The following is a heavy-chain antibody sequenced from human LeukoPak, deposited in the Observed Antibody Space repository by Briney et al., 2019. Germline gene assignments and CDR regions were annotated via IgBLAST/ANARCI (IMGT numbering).Heavy chain of an antibody. V-gene: IGHV3-74*01. Sequence: GGSLRLSCAASGFTFSSYAMTWVRQAPGKGLVWVSRISPDGTSKSYADSVKGRFTISRDNAKNTLSLQMNSLRAEDTGLYYCARADGSHYGLKDYWGQGTLVTVSS. CDR1: GFTFSSYA. D-gene: IGHD1-26*01. J-gene: IGHJ4*02. CDR2: ISPDGTSK. CDR3: ARADGSHYGLKDY.